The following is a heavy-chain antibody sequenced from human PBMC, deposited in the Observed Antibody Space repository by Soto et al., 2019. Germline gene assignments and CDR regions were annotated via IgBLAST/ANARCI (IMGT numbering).Heavy chain of an antibody. CDR1: GGSISSGGYS. D-gene: IGHD5-12*01. Sequence: SETLSLTCAVSGGSISSGGYSWSWIRQPPGKGLEWIGYIYHSGSTYYNPSLKSRVTISVDRSKNQFSLKLSSVTAADTAVYYCVRHAQWIIRAYWGQGSLVT. J-gene: IGHJ4*02. CDR2: IYHSGST. V-gene: IGHV4-30-2*01. CDR3: VRHAQWIIRAY.